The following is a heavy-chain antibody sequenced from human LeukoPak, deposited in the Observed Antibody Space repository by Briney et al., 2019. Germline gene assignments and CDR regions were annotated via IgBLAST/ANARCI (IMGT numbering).Heavy chain of an antibody. Sequence: PGGSLRLSCATSGFTFSSYAMNWVRQAPGKGLEWVSSISSTSNYIYHADPLKGRVTISRDNAKNSLSLQMNSLRVEDTAVYYCARQKYCGGDCYGLDTLDTWGQGTMVTVSS. J-gene: IGHJ3*02. D-gene: IGHD2-21*02. V-gene: IGHV3-21*01. CDR3: ARQKYCGGDCYGLDTLDT. CDR2: ISSTSNYI. CDR1: GFTFSSYA.